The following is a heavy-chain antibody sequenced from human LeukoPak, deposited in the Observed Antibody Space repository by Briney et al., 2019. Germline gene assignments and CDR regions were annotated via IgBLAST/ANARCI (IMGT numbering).Heavy chain of an antibody. V-gene: IGHV3-66*01. Sequence: GGSLRLSCAASGFTDSTKYMTWVRQAPGKGLEWVSVIYGGGNTYYADSVKGRFTISRDNSKNTLYLQMNSLRAEDTAVYYCARDAFYGSGLDAFDIWGQGTMVTVSS. D-gene: IGHD3-10*01. CDR2: IYGGGNT. CDR1: GFTDSTKY. J-gene: IGHJ3*02. CDR3: ARDAFYGSGLDAFDI.